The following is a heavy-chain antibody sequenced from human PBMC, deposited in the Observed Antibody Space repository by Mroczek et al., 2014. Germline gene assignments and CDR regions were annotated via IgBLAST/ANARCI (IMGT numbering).Heavy chain of an antibody. V-gene: IGHV4-39*01. J-gene: IGHJ5*02. CDR1: GGSISSSSYY. CDR3: ARRTIGAAAEFQGWFDP. D-gene: IGHD6-13*01. CDR2: IYYSGST. Sequence: VQLVETGPGLVKPSETLSLTCTVSGGSISSSSYYWGWIRQPPGKGLEWIGSIYYSGSTYYNPSLKSRVTISVDTSKNQFSLKLSSVTAADTAVYYCARRTIGAAAEFQGWFDPWGQGTLVTVSS.